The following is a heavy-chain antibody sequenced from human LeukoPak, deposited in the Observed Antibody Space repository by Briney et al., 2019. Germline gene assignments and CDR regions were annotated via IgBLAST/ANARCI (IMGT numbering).Heavy chain of an antibody. D-gene: IGHD4-11*01. J-gene: IGHJ6*02. V-gene: IGHV1-24*01. CDR3: ATGAAPYDYSNGYGMDV. CDR1: GYTLTELS. Sequence: ASVKVSCTVSGYTLTELSMHWVRQAPGKGLEWMGGFDPEDGETIYAQKFQGRVTMTEDTSTDTAYMELSSLRSEDTAVYYCATGAAPYDYSNGYGMDVWGQGTTVTVSS. CDR2: FDPEDGET.